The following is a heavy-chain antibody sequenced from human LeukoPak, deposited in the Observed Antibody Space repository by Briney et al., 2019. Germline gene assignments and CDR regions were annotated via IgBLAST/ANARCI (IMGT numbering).Heavy chain of an antibody. J-gene: IGHJ1*01. CDR2: ISAYNGNT. CDR1: GYTFTSYG. D-gene: IGHD4-17*01. V-gene: IGHV1-18*01. CDR3: ARDIGYGDYEVYFQH. Sequence: ASVKVSCKASGYTFTSYGISWVRQAPGQGLEWMGWISAYNGNTNYAQKLQGRVTMTTDTSTSTAYMELRSLRSDDTAVYYCARDIGYGDYEVYFQHWGQGTLVTVSS.